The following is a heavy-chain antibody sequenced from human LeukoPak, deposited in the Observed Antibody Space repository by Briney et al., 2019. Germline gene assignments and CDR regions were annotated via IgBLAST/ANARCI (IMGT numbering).Heavy chain of an antibody. Sequence: ASVKVSCKASGYTFTSYGISWVRQAPGQGLEWMGWINPNSGGTNYAQKFQGRVTMTRDTSISTAYMELSRLRSDDTAVYYCARDHSSSLVYWGQGTLVTVSS. J-gene: IGHJ4*02. CDR1: GYTFTSYG. CDR3: ARDHSSSLVY. D-gene: IGHD6-13*01. CDR2: INPNSGGT. V-gene: IGHV1-2*02.